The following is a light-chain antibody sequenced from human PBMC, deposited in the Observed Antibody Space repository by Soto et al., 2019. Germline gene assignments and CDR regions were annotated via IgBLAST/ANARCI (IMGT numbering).Light chain of an antibody. CDR3: SSYASRNTVI. Sequence: QSALTQPASVSGSPGQSITISCTGTSSDVGAYIYVSWYQHHPGKAPKLMIYDVSNRPSGVSNRFSGSKSGNTASLTISGLQAEDEAEYYCSSYASRNTVIFGGGTKLTVL. V-gene: IGLV2-14*03. J-gene: IGLJ2*01. CDR2: DVS. CDR1: SSDVGAYIY.